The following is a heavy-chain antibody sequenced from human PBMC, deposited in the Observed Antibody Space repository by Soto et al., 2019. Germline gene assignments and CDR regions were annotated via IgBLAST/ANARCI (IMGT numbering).Heavy chain of an antibody. CDR1: GYSFTSYW. CDR3: ERSDFWSGYSDY. Sequence: PGESLKISCKGSGYSFTSYWISWVRQMPGKGLEWMGRIDPSDSYTNYSPSFQGHVTISADKSISTAYLQWSSLKASDTAMYYCERSDFWSGYSDYWGQGTLVTVSS. D-gene: IGHD3-3*01. J-gene: IGHJ4*02. V-gene: IGHV5-10-1*01. CDR2: IDPSDSYT.